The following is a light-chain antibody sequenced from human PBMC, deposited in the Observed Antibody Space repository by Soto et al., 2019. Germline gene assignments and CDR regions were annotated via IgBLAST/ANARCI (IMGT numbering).Light chain of an antibody. V-gene: IGKV1-13*02. Sequence: AIQLTQSPSSLSASVGDRVTITCRASQGISNTLAWYQQIPGKAPKILIYDASSLVSGVPSRFSGSGSGTDFTLTISSLQPEDFAIYYCQQFNSYPRTFGQGTKVEIK. J-gene: IGKJ1*01. CDR1: QGISNT. CDR2: DAS. CDR3: QQFNSYPRT.